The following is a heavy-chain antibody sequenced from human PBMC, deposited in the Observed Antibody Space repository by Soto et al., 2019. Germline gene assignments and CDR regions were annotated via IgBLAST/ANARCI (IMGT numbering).Heavy chain of an antibody. Sequence: LSLTCTVSGGSISSGGYYWSWIRQHPGKGLEWIGYIYYSGSTYYNPSLKSRVTISVDTSKNQFSLKLSSVTAADTAVYYCARAHLWEKARSLDWFDPWGQGTLVTSPQ. D-gene: IGHD1-26*01. CDR2: IYYSGST. CDR1: GGSISSGGYY. J-gene: IGHJ5*02. V-gene: IGHV4-31*03. CDR3: ARAHLWEKARSLDWFDP.